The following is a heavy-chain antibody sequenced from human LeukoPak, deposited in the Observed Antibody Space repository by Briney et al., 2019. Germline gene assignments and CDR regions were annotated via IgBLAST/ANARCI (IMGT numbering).Heavy chain of an antibody. CDR1: GGSISSGGYY. CDR2: INYGGST. J-gene: IGHJ4*02. CDR3: VRAIAGWHGDY. D-gene: IGHD6-19*01. Sequence: SQTLSLTCTVSGGSISSGGYYWSWIPQHPGKGPEWIGYINYGGSTYYHPSLKSRVTISVDTSNNQFSLKLSSVTAADTAVYYCVRAIAGWHGDYWGQGTLVTVSS. V-gene: IGHV4-30-4*08.